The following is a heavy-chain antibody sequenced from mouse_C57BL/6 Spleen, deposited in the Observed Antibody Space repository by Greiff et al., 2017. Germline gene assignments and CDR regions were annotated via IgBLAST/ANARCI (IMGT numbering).Heavy chain of an antibody. J-gene: IGHJ1*03. CDR2: IWSGGST. Sequence: VKLQESGPGLVQPSQSLSITCTVSGFSLTSYGVHWVRQSPGKGLEWLGVIWSGGSTDYNAAFISRLSISKDNSKSQVFFKMNSLQADDTAIYYCARNYYYGSSGYWYFDVWGTGTTVTVSS. V-gene: IGHV2-2*01. D-gene: IGHD1-1*01. CDR3: ARNYYYGSSGYWYFDV. CDR1: GFSLTSYG.